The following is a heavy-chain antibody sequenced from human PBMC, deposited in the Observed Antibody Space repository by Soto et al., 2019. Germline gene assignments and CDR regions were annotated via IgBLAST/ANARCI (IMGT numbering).Heavy chain of an antibody. Sequence: SETLSLTCAVYGGSFSGYYWSWLRQPPGKGLEWIGDINHSGSTNYNPSLKSRVTISVGTSKNQFSLKLSSVTAADTAVYYCARVLAATSSYYYGMDVWGQGNTVTVS. CDR2: INHSGST. CDR3: ARVLAATSSYYYGMDV. CDR1: GGSFSGYY. J-gene: IGHJ6*02. V-gene: IGHV4-34*01. D-gene: IGHD2-15*01.